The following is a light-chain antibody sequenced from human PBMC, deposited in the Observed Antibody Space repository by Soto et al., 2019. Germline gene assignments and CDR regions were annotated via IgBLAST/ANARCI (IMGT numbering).Light chain of an antibody. V-gene: IGKV3-15*01. CDR1: QSVSSY. CDR2: GAS. CDR3: QQYNNWPQT. J-gene: IGKJ1*01. Sequence: EIVLTQSPATLSLSPGERATLSCRASQSVSSYLAWYQQKPGQAPRLLIYGASKRAIGLPARFSGSGSGTEFTLTITSLQSEDFAVYYCQQYNNWPQTFGQGTKVDIK.